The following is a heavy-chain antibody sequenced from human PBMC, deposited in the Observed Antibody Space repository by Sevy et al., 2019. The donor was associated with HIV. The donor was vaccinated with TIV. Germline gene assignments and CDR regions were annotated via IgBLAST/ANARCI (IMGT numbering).Heavy chain of an antibody. V-gene: IGHV3-7*04. CDR2: IKQDESEK. CDR3: ARGNSGSSDY. CDR1: GFSFSNYW. D-gene: IGHD3-22*01. J-gene: IGHJ4*02. Sequence: GGSLRLSCAASGFSFSNYWMHWVRQAPGKGLEWVANIKQDESEKYYVASVKGRFTISRDNAKNSLYLQMNSLRPEDTAVYYCARGNSGSSDYWGQGTLVTVSS.